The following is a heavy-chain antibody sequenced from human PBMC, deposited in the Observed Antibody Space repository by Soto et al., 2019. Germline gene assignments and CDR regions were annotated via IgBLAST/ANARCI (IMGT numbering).Heavy chain of an antibody. CDR1: GYTFTSYG. V-gene: IGHV1-18*01. CDR3: ARDRHRSTMIVPLVP. D-gene: IGHD3-22*01. Sequence: GASVKVSCKASGYTFTSYGISWVRQAPGQGLEWMGWISAYNGNTNYAQKLQGRVTTTTDTSTSTAYMELRSLRSDDTAVYYCARDRHRSTMIVPLVPWGQGTLVTVSS. J-gene: IGHJ5*02. CDR2: ISAYNGNT.